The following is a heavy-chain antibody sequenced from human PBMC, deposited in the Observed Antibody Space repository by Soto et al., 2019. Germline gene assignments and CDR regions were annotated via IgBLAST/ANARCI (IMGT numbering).Heavy chain of an antibody. J-gene: IGHJ4*02. V-gene: IGHV3-30-3*01. D-gene: IGHD3-9*01. Sequence: QVHLVESGGGVVQPGKSLRLSCTGSGFSFSKFAMHWVRRAPGKGLEWVAVISYDGSEEYYADSVKGRFNISRDNSKNTLYLQMSSLRGEDTAVYYCARDRDEILTGYHDYWGQGTVVTVST. CDR3: ARDRDEILTGYHDY. CDR2: ISYDGSEE. CDR1: GFSFSKFA.